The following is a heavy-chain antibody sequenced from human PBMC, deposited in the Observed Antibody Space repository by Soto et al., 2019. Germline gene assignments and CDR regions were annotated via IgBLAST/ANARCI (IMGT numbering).Heavy chain of an antibody. CDR1: GYSFTSYW. Sequence: EVQLVQSGAEVKKPGESLKISCKGSGYSFTSYWIGWVRQMPGKGLEWMGIIYPGDSDTRYSPSFQGQVTISADKSIGTVYVQWGSMLATHAPMHYCARREGSGSVWWSLPYWGQGPLVTVAS. CDR3: ARREGSGSVWWSLPY. J-gene: IGHJ4*02. CDR2: IYPGDSDT. D-gene: IGHD6-19*01. V-gene: IGHV5-51*01.